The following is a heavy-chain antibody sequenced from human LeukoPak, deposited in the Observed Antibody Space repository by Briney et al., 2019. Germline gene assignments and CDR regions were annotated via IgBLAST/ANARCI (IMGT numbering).Heavy chain of an antibody. V-gene: IGHV3-23*01. J-gene: IGHJ4*02. CDR3: ARAGSIAARRGYFDY. Sequence: GGSLRLSCAASGFTFSSYAMSWVRQAPGEGLEWVSAISGSGGSTYYADSVKGRFTISRDNSKNTLYLQMNSLRAEDTAVYYCARAGSIAARRGYFDYWGQGTLVTVSS. CDR1: GFTFSSYA. D-gene: IGHD6-6*01. CDR2: ISGSGGST.